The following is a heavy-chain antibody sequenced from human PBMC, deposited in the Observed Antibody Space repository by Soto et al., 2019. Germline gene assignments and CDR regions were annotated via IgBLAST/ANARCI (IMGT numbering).Heavy chain of an antibody. V-gene: IGHV3-23*01. J-gene: IGHJ4*02. CDR3: ARGSAYSDYDLEY. CDR2: VSGTGGSA. CDR1: GITFSSYA. Sequence: GGSLRLSCAASGITFSSYAMTWVRQAPGKGLEWVSGVSGTGGSAYYADSVKGRFTISRDKTTNTLYLHMNSLRAEDTAVYYCARGSAYSDYDLEYWGQGTLVTVSS. D-gene: IGHD4-17*01.